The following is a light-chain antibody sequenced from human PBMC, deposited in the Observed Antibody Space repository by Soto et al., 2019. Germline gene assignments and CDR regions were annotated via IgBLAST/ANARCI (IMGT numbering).Light chain of an antibody. CDR1: RSLSSRS. V-gene: IGKV3D-20*02. CDR3: QQRSNWSPPFT. CDR2: SAS. Sequence: EIVLTQSPGTLSLSPGERATLSCRASRSLSSRSLAWYQQRPGQAPRLLIYSASSRATGIPDRFTGSGSGTDFTLTISRLDPEDFAVYYCQQRSNWSPPFTFGPGTKVEMK. J-gene: IGKJ2*01.